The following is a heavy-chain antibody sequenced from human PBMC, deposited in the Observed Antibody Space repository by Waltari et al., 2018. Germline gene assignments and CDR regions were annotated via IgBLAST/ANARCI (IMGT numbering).Heavy chain of an antibody. CDR3: ATCGTTSCRVFEY. J-gene: IGHJ4*02. D-gene: IGHD2-2*01. CDR2: IRHSSDSI. CDR1: GFTFSSYG. Sequence: VQLVESGGGVVQPGRSLRLSCAASGFTFSSYGMHWVRQAPGKGLEWVSYIRHSSDSIYYADSVKGRFTISRDNAKNSLYLQMNSLTAEDTAIYYCATCGTTSCRVFEYWGQGTLVTVSS. V-gene: IGHV3-48*04.